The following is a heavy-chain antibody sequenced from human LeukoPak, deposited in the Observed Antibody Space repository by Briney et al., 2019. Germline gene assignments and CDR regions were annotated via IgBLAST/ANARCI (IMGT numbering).Heavy chain of an antibody. CDR2: ISSSSYI. V-gene: IGHV3-21*01. Sequence: SGGSLRLSCAASGFTFSSYSMNWVRQAPGKGLEWVSSISSSSYIYYADSVKGRFTISRDNAKNSLYLQMNSLRAEDTAVYYCARGGSGHDAFDIWGQGTMVTVSS. CDR3: ARGGSGHDAFDI. CDR1: GFTFSSYS. D-gene: IGHD2-15*01. J-gene: IGHJ3*02.